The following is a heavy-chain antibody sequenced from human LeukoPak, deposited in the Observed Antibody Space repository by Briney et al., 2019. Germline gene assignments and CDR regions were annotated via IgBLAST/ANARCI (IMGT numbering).Heavy chain of an antibody. CDR2: ISPYNGNT. D-gene: IGHD2-2*02. CDR3: ARVECSSTSCYNVWFDP. CDR1: GYTFTNYG. J-gene: IGHJ5*02. V-gene: IGHV1-18*01. Sequence: ASVKVSCKASGYTFTNYGISWARQAPGQGPEWMGWISPYNGNTNYAQKLQGRVTMTTDTSTYTAYMELRSLRSDDTAVYYCARVECSSTSCYNVWFDPWGQGTLVTVSS.